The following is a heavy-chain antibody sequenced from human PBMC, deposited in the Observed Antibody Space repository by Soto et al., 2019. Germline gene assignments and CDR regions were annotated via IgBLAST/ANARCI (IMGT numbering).Heavy chain of an antibody. CDR2: ISAYNGNT. D-gene: IGHD3-10*01. CDR3: ARDPSGITMVRGVIQRGHWFDP. Sequence: QVQLVQSGAEVKKPGASVKVSCKASGYTFTSYGISWVRQAPGQGLEWMGWISAYNGNTNYAQKLQGRVTMTTDTSTSTAYMELRSLRSDDTAVYYCARDPSGITMVRGVIQRGHWFDPWGQGTLVTVSS. CDR1: GYTFTSYG. V-gene: IGHV1-18*01. J-gene: IGHJ5*02.